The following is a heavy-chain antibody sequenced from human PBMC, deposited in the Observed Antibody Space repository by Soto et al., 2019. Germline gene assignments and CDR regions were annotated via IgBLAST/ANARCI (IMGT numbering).Heavy chain of an antibody. CDR1: GFTFSSYS. CDR2: ISSSSSYI. J-gene: IGHJ4*02. V-gene: IGHV3-21*01. Sequence: GGSLRLSCAASGFTFSSYSMNWVRQAPGKGLEWVSSISSSSSYIYYADSVKGRFTISRDNAKNSLYLQMNSLRAEDTAVYYCATLVDTTVTPYFDYWGQGTLVTVSS. CDR3: ATLVDTTVTPYFDY. D-gene: IGHD4-17*01.